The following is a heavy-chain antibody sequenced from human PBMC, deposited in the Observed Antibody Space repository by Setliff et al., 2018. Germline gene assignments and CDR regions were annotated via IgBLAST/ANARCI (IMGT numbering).Heavy chain of an antibody. D-gene: IGHD3-9*01. CDR2: ITGSGGGT. V-gene: IGHV3-23*01. CDR3: AKHYDILTGSLATLDY. CDR1: GFTFSSYA. Sequence: PGGSLRLSCAASGFTFSSYAMSWVRQAPGKGLEWVSLITGSGGGTYYADSVKGRLTISRDNSKNTLYLQMNSLRAEDTAIYYCAKHYDILTGSLATLDYWGQGTLVTVSS. J-gene: IGHJ4*02.